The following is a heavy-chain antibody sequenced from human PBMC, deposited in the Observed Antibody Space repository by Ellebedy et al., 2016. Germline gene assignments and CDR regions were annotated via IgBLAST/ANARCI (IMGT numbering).Heavy chain of an antibody. D-gene: IGHD3-22*01. J-gene: IGHJ6*02. CDR1: GFTFSNYA. V-gene: IGHV3-23*01. Sequence: GGSLRLXCAASGFTFSNYAMSWVRQAPGKGLECVSGISADGSTYYADSVKGRFTISRDSSGSTFFLQMNSLRVEDTAVYFCSAESSGSAHYFYGMDVWGHGTTVIVS. CDR2: ISADGST. CDR3: SAESSGSAHYFYGMDV.